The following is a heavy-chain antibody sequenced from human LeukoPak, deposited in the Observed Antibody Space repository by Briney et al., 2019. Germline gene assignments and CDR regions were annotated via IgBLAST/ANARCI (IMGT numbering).Heavy chain of an antibody. CDR2: INPSGVST. CDR3: ARGGPLDY. D-gene: IGHD2-15*01. J-gene: IGHJ4*02. V-gene: IGHV1-46*01. CDR1: GHTFTNYY. Sequence: ASVKVSCKASGHTFTNYYMHWVRQAPGQGLEWMGIINPSGVSTTYAQKFQGRVTMTRDTSTSTVYMQLSSLRSEDTAVYYCARGGPLDYWGQGTLVTVSS.